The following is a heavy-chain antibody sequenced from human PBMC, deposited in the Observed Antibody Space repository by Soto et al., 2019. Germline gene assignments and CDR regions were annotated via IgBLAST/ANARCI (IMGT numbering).Heavy chain of an antibody. CDR1: GFAFDSFA. J-gene: IGHJ4*02. V-gene: IGHV3-23*01. D-gene: IGHD5-18*01. CDR3: AQGGPPDGYRALAY. CDR2: IIRTGDAT. Sequence: EVQLLESGGDLVQPGGSLRLSCEASGFAFDSFAMTWVRQAPGKGLEWVASIIRTGDATHYPDCVRGRFTVSRDNSRNRLYLQRSSVRAEDTAVYVCAQGGPPDGYRALAYWGQGTRVTVSS.